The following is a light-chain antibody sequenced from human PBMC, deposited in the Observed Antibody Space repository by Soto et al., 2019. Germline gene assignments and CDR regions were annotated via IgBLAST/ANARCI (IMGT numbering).Light chain of an antibody. Sequence: MTQSPATLSVSVGDRVTITCRASQSISRWLAWYQQKPGKAPKALIYDASTLRSGVPSRFSGGGSGTEFTLTISSLQPDDFATYYCQQYNTYSTFGQGTRLEIK. V-gene: IGKV1-5*01. CDR3: QQYNTYST. CDR2: DAS. CDR1: QSISRW. J-gene: IGKJ5*01.